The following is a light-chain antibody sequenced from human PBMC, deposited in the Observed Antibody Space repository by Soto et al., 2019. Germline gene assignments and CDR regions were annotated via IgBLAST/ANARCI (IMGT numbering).Light chain of an antibody. CDR1: QSVLYSSNNKNY. CDR3: QQHYKIPFT. Sequence: DIVMTQSPDSLAVSLGERATINCKSSQSVLYSSNNKNYLSWYQQKPGQPPKLLIYWASTRQSGVPDRFSGSGPGTDFTLTISSLQAEDVAVYYCQQHYKIPFTFGPGTKVDI. J-gene: IGKJ3*01. CDR2: WAS. V-gene: IGKV4-1*01.